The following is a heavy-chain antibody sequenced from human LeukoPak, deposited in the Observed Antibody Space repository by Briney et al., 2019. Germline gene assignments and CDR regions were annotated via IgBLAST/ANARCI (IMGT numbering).Heavy chain of an antibody. Sequence: GGSLRLSCAASGFTFSDHYMSWIRQAPGKGLEWVSYISSSSSYTNYADSVKGRFTISRDNAKNSLYLQMNSLRAEDTAVYYCARVSSGWPFDFWGQGTLVTVSS. V-gene: IGHV3-11*05. D-gene: IGHD6-19*01. J-gene: IGHJ4*02. CDR1: GFTFSDHY. CDR2: ISSSSSYT. CDR3: ARVSSGWPFDF.